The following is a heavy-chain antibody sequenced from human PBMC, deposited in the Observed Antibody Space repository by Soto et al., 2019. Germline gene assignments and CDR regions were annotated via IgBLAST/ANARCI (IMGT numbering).Heavy chain of an antibody. CDR1: GYTFTSYY. J-gene: IGHJ6*02. CDR2: INPSGGST. CDR3: ARDRLQWELLQYYGMDV. D-gene: IGHD1-26*01. V-gene: IGHV1-46*01. Sequence: ASVKVSCKASGYTFTSYYMHWVRQAPGQGLEWMGIINPSGGSTSYAQKCQGRVTMTRDTSTSTVYMELSSLRSEDTAVYYCARDRLQWELLQYYGMDVWSQGTTVTV.